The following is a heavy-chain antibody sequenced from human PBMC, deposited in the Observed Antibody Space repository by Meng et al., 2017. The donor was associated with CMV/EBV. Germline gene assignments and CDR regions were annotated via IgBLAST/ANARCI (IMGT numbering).Heavy chain of an antibody. D-gene: IGHD2-15*01. Sequence: GESLKISCAASGFTFSSYSMNWVRQAPGKGLEWVSSISSSSSYIYYADSVKGRFTISRDNAKNSLYLQMNSLRAEDTAVYYCARDGIVVVVAATSYYGMAVWGQGTTVTVSS. J-gene: IGHJ6*02. CDR2: ISSSSSYI. CDR1: GFTFSSYS. V-gene: IGHV3-21*01. CDR3: ARDGIVVVVAATSYYGMAV.